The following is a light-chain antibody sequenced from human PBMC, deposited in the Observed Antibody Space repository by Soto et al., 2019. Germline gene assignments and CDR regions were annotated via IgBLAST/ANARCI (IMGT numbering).Light chain of an antibody. CDR2: DTT. V-gene: IGLV7-46*01. CDR1: TGAVTNGHY. J-gene: IGLJ1*01. Sequence: QAVVTQEPSLTVSPGGTVTLTCGSSTGAVTNGHYPYWFQQKPGQAPRTLIYDTTNRHSWTPARFSGSLLGGKAALTLSGAQPEDEAEYYCWLSYICPYVFGTWTKVTVL. CDR3: WLSYICPYV.